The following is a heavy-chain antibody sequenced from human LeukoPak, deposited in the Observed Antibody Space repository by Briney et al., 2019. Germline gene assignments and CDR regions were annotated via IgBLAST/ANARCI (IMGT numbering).Heavy chain of an antibody. CDR2: ISAYNGNT. Sequence: ASVKVSCKASGYTFTSYGISWVRQAPGQGLEWMGWISAYNGNTNYAQKLQGRVTMTTDTSTSTAYMELRSLRSDDTAVYYCAREFRTYYDFWSGYYIFDYWGQGTLSPSPQ. D-gene: IGHD3-3*01. CDR1: GYTFTSYG. V-gene: IGHV1-18*01. J-gene: IGHJ4*02. CDR3: AREFRTYYDFWSGYYIFDY.